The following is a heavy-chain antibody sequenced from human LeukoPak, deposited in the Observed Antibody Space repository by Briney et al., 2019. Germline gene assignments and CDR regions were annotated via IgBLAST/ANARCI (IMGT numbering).Heavy chain of an antibody. V-gene: IGHV3-21*01. D-gene: IGHD3-10*01. CDR1: DPTVNGFA. CDR3: AREKSKLLWAGELSRPEYYSYMDV. Sequence: GGSLRLSCAASDPTVNGFALNWVRQAPGKGLEWVSSISRSSEYISYAVSVRGRFTISRDSAKNSLYLQMNSLRAEDTALYYCAREKSKLLWAGELSRPEYYSYMDVWGKGSTVTVSS. CDR2: ISRSSEYI. J-gene: IGHJ6*03.